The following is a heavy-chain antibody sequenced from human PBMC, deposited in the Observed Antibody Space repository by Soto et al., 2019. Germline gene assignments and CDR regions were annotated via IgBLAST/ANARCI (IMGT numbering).Heavy chain of an antibody. D-gene: IGHD3-3*01. Sequence: GGSLRLSCTASGFTVGGYARSWFRQAPGKGLEWVGFIRSKAYGGTTEYAASVKGRFTISRDDSKSIAYLQMNSLKTEDTAVYYCTRKYYDFWSGYYMNYYYYGMDVWGQGTTVTVSS. CDR1: GFTVGGYA. CDR3: TRKYYDFWSGYYMNYYYYGMDV. CDR2: IRSKAYGGTT. V-gene: IGHV3-49*03. J-gene: IGHJ6*02.